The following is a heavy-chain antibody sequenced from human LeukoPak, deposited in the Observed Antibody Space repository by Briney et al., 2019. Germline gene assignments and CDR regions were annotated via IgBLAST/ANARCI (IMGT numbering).Heavy chain of an antibody. CDR1: GFTFSMSW. CDR3: ARDAYDFWSGYYDDY. J-gene: IGHJ4*02. V-gene: IGHV3-7*01. CDR2: INGDGGEI. Sequence: GGSLRLSCATSGFTFSMSWMTWVRQAPGKGLEWVASINGDGGEIHYVDSVKGRFTISRDNAKDSLFLQMHSLRAEDTAVYYCARDAYDFWSGYYDDYWGQGTLVTVSS. D-gene: IGHD3-3*01.